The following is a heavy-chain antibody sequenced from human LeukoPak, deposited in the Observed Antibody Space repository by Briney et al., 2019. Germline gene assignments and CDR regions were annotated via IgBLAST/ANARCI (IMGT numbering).Heavy chain of an antibody. V-gene: IGHV4-39*07. J-gene: IGHJ4*02. Sequence: SETLSLTCTVSGGSISNSSYYWGWIRQPPGKGLEWIGSIYYSGSTYYNPSLKSRVTISVDTSKNQFSLKLSSVTAADTAVYYCARGAELFLGYWGQGTLVTVSS. D-gene: IGHD1-7*01. CDR2: IYYSGST. CDR3: ARGAELFLGY. CDR1: GGSISNSSYY.